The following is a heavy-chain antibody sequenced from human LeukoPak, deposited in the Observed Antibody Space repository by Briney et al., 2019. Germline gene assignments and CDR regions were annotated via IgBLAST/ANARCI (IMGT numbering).Heavy chain of an antibody. V-gene: IGHV1-46*01. Sequence: GASVKVSCKASGYTFTSYYMHWVRQAPGQGLEWMGIINPSGGSTSYAQKFQGRVTMTWDTSTSTVYMELSSLRSEDTAVYYCARDYYDSSGYPRSYNWFDPWGQGTLVTVSS. CDR1: GYTFTSYY. CDR2: INPSGGST. CDR3: ARDYYDSSGYPRSYNWFDP. J-gene: IGHJ5*02. D-gene: IGHD3-22*01.